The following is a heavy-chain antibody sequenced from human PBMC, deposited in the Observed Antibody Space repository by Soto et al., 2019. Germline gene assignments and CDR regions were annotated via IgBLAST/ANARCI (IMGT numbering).Heavy chain of an antibody. Sequence: QVQLVESGGGVVQPGRSLRLSCAASGFTFSSYGMHWVRQAPGKGLEWVADISYDGSNKYYADSVKGRLTISRDNSKNTLYLQMNSRGDEDTVVYYVAKDNGGGCAWRRLGCASDIWGQGTMVNVSS. J-gene: IGHJ3*02. CDR2: ISYDGSNK. CDR3: AKDNGGGCAWRRLGCASDI. D-gene: IGHD2-15*01. V-gene: IGHV3-30*18. CDR1: GFTFSSYG.